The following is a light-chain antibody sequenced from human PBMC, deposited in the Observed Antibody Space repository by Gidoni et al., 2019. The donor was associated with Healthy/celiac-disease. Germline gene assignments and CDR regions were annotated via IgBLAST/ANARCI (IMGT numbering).Light chain of an antibody. CDR1: QSVSSY. CDR2: DAS. CDR3: QQRSNWPPYS. V-gene: IGKV3-11*01. Sequence: DIVLTQSPATLSLSPGERATLPCRASQSVSSYLAWYQQKPGQAPRLLIYDASNRATGIPARFSGSGSGTDFTLTISSLEPEDFAVYYCQQRSNWPPYSFGQGNKLEIK. J-gene: IGKJ2*03.